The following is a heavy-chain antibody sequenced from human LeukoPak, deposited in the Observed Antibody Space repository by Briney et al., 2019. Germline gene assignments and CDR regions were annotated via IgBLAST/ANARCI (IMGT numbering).Heavy chain of an antibody. J-gene: IGHJ4*02. CDR3: ARLYSSAGGYFDY. CDR2: ISGYNDKT. V-gene: IGHV1-18*01. D-gene: IGHD6-25*01. CDR1: GYTFTTYS. Sequence: GASVKVSCKASGYTFTTYSISWVRQAPGQGLEWMGCISGYNDKTKYAQKFQGRVTMTTDTTTSTAYMELRSLRSDDTAVYYCARLYSSAGGYFDYWGQGTLVTVSS.